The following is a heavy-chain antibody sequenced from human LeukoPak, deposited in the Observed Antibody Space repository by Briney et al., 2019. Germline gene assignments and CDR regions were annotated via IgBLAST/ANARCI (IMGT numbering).Heavy chain of an antibody. D-gene: IGHD3-10*01. CDR3: AKWQYYGSGDDY. J-gene: IGHJ4*02. Sequence: GRSLRLSCEGSGFTFRSYGLHWVRQAPNKGLEWLSTISGSGDSTYYADSVKGRFTISRDNSKNTLFLQMNSLRAEDTAIYYCAKWQYYGSGDDYWGQGTLVTVSS. CDR2: ISGSGDST. V-gene: IGHV3-23*01. CDR1: GFTFRSYG.